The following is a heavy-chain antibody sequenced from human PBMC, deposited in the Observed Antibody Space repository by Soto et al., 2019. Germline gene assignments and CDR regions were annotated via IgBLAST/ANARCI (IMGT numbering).Heavy chain of an antibody. CDR1: GDSVSSNSAA. D-gene: IGHD6-13*01. J-gene: IGHJ6*02. CDR3: ARVSLSSSWPRFALHYYGMDV. V-gene: IGHV6-1*01. CDR2: TYYRSKWYN. Sequence: SQTLSLTCAISGDSVSSNSAAWNWIRQSPSRGLEWLGRTYYRSKWYNDYAVSVKSRITINPDTSKNQFSLQLSSVTAADTAVYYCARVSLSSSWPRFALHYYGMDVWGQGTTVTVSS.